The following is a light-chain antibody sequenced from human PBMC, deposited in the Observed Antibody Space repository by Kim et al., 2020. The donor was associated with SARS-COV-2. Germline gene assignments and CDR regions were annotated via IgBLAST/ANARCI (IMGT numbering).Light chain of an antibody. CDR3: QHYGSSPPYT. CDR1: QSVSRTY. V-gene: IGKV3-20*01. Sequence: SPVKTPTLSCRASQSVSRTYLAWYQQKPGQAPRLLIYGASSRATGIPDRFTGSGSGTDFTLTISRLEPEDFAVYYCQHYGSSPPYTFGQGTKLEIK. CDR2: GAS. J-gene: IGKJ2*01.